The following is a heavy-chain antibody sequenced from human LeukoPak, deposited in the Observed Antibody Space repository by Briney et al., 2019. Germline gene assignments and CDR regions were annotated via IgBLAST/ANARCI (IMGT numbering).Heavy chain of an antibody. CDR3: AKSLGIVVVTAILAFDI. CDR1: GFTFSSYS. CDR2: ISSSGRSI. D-gene: IGHD2-21*02. J-gene: IGHJ3*02. Sequence: GGSLRLSCAASGFTFSSYSMNWVRQAPGKGLEWVSYISSSGRSILYADSVKGRFTVSRDNSKNTLYLQMNSLRAEDTAVYYCAKSLGIVVVTAILAFDIWGQGTMVTVSS. V-gene: IGHV3-48*01.